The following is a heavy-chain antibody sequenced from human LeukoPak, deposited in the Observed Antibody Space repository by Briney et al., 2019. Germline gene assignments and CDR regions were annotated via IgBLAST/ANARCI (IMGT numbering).Heavy chain of an antibody. D-gene: IGHD2-21*02. J-gene: IGHJ4*02. CDR3: ARGSVVVTAFFDY. Sequence: GGSLRPSWAASGFTVSSNYMSWVRQAPGKGLEWVSVIYSGGSTYYADSVKGRFTISRDNSKNTLYLQMNSLRAEDTAVYYCARGSVVVTAFFDYWGQGTLVTVSS. CDR2: IYSGGST. CDR1: GFTVSSNY. V-gene: IGHV3-53*01.